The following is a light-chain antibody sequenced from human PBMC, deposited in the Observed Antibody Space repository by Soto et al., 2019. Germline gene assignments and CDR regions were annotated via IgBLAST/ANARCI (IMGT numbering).Light chain of an antibody. CDR3: QQYGSSPWT. J-gene: IGKJ1*01. V-gene: IGKV3-20*01. Sequence: EILLTQSPGTLSLSPGERATLSCGASQSVSSSYLAWYQQKPGQAPRLLIYGASSRATGIPDRLSGSGSGTDFTLTISRLEPEDFAVYYCQQYGSSPWTFGHGTKVDIK. CDR2: GAS. CDR1: QSVSSSY.